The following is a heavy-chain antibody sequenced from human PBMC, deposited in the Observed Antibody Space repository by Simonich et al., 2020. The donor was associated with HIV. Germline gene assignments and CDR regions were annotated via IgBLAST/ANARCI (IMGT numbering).Heavy chain of an antibody. Sequence: VQSGAEVKKPGASVKVSCKASGYTFTDYNIHWVRQAPGQGLEWMGRVNPNSGGTDYTQKFQGSVTMTRDKSITTAYMELSRLRSDDTAFYYCATHGPGSDSSALDIWGQGTMVTVSS. CDR2: VNPNSGGT. CDR1: GYTFTDYN. CDR3: ATHGPGSDSSALDI. D-gene: IGHD6-6*01. J-gene: IGHJ3*02. V-gene: IGHV1-2*06.